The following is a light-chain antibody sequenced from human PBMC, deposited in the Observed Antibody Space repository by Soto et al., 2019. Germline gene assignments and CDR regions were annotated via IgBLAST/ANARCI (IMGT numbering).Light chain of an antibody. CDR1: SSDVGTYNY. J-gene: IGLJ2*01. CDR2: DVS. Sequence: QSVLTQPASVSGSPGQSITISCTGTSSDVGTYNYVSWYQQHAGKVPKLMIYDVSNRPSGVSDRFSGSKSGNTASLTISGLQAEDEADYYCTSYTSSSTLVFGGGTKVTVL. CDR3: TSYTSSSTLV. V-gene: IGLV2-14*01.